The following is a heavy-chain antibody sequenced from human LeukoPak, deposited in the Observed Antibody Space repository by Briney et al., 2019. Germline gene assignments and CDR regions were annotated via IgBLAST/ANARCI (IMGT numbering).Heavy chain of an antibody. CDR1: GGSISIGGYY. V-gene: IGHV4-31*03. CDR3: VRNFDSYNAFDI. CDR2: IFYNGNT. D-gene: IGHD3-22*01. J-gene: IGHJ3*02. Sequence: SETLSLTCTVSGGSISIGGYYWSWIRQHPGKGLEWFGYIFYNGNTYYNPSLKSRLTISGDTSENRFSLKLSSVTAADTAVYYCVRNFDSYNAFDIWGQGTMVTVSS.